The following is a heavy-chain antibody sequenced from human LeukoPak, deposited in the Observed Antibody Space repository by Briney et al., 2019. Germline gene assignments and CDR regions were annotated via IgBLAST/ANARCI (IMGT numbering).Heavy chain of an antibody. CDR3: ARDRPHGDYHDY. CDR1: GFTFSSYI. Sequence: GGSLRLSCAASGFTFSSYIMNWVRQAPGKGLEWVSSISSSSSYIYYADSVKGRFTISRDNAKNSLYLQMNSLRAEDTAVYYCARDRPHGDYHDYWGQGTLVTVSS. J-gene: IGHJ4*02. V-gene: IGHV3-21*01. CDR2: ISSSSSYI. D-gene: IGHD4-17*01.